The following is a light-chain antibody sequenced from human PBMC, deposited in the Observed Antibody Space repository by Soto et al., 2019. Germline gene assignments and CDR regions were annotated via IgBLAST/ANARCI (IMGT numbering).Light chain of an antibody. CDR1: QSIGGA. J-gene: IGKJ1*01. CDR3: QHYKAWPPA. V-gene: IGKV3-15*01. Sequence: TLMTQSPDTLSVSPGERATLSCRASQSIGGALAWYQQKPGQAPRLLIHGASTRATGLPARFSGSGSGTDFALTISSLQSEYFAVYYCQHYKAWPPAFGQGTKVEIK. CDR2: GAS.